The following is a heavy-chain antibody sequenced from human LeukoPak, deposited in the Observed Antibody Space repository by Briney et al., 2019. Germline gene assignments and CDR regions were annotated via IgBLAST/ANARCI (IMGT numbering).Heavy chain of an antibody. CDR1: GFTFSTYH. V-gene: IGHV3-21*01. CDR3: AKEARGGSDY. CDR2: ISITNSYI. Sequence: GGSLRLSCVVSGFTFSTYHMNWVRQAPGKGLEWVSSISITNSYIYYADSVKGRFTISRDNSKNTLYLQMNSLRAEDTAVYYCAKEARGGSDYWGQGTLVTVSS. J-gene: IGHJ4*02.